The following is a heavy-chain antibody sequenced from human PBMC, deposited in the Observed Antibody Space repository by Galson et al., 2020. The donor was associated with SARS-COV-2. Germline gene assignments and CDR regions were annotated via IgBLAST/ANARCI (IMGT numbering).Heavy chain of an antibody. CDR1: GFTFSSFA. CDR2: MGSNFISHT. V-gene: IGHV3-23*05. J-gene: IGHJ4*02. D-gene: IGHD2-15*01. CDR3: VTGGAGSLFDS. Sequence: GGSLSLSCAASGFTFSSFAMSWARQAPEKGLEGVSAMGSNFISHTYYADSVQGRFTISRDNSRNTLYLQMSSLRAEDAAVYYCVTGGAGSLFDSWGQGTPVTVSS.